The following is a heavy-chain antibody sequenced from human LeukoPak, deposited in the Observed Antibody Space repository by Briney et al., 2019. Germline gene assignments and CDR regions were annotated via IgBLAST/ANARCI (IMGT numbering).Heavy chain of an antibody. CDR3: ARAHLAAAGTPTSDY. D-gene: IGHD6-13*01. J-gene: IGHJ4*02. V-gene: IGHV1-2*02. CDR2: INPNSGGT. Sequence: ASVKVSCKASGYTFTGYHMHWVRQAPGQGLEWMGWINPNSGGTNYAQKFQGRVTMTRDTSISTAYMELSRLRSDDTAVYYCARAHLAAAGTPTSDYWGQGTLVTVSS. CDR1: GYTFTGYH.